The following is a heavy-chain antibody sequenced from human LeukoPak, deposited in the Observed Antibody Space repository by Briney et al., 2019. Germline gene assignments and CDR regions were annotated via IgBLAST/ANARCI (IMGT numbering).Heavy chain of an antibody. CDR2: INPSGGST. J-gene: IGHJ4*02. CDR1: GYTFTSYY. D-gene: IGHD3-9*01. V-gene: IGHV1-46*01. CDR3: ARVTSDDILTGSLYY. Sequence: ASVKVSCKASGYTFTSYYMHWVRQAPGQGLEWMGIINPSGGSTSYAQKFQGRVTMTRDTSTSTVYMELSSLRSEDTAVYYCARVTSDDILTGSLYYWGQGTLVTVSS.